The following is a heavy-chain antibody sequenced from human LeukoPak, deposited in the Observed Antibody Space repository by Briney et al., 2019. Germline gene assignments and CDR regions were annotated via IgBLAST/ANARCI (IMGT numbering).Heavy chain of an antibody. CDR3: ARRRSSTSCYGAFDI. CDR1: GFTFSSYS. CDR2: ISSSSSYI. J-gene: IGHJ3*02. V-gene: IGHV3-21*01. D-gene: IGHD2-2*01. Sequence: GGSLRLSCAASGFTFSSYSMNWVRQAPGKGLEWVSSISSSSSYIYYADSLKGRFTISRDNAKNSLYLQMNSLRAEDTAVYYCARRRSSTSCYGAFDIWGQGTMVTVSS.